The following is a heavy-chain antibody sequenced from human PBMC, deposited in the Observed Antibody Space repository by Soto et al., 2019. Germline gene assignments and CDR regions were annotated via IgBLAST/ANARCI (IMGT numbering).Heavy chain of an antibody. CDR3: AKDQGIAASHGID. D-gene: IGHD6-13*01. V-gene: IGHV3-30*18. CDR1: GFTFNNYG. J-gene: IGHJ3*01. CDR2: ISNDGNDK. Sequence: GGSLRLSCAASGFTFNNYGMHWVRQAPGKGLEWVETISNDGNDKYYADNVKGRFTISRDNSKNTLYLQMNSLRAEETAVYYCAKDQGIAASHGIDWGQGTMVTVSS.